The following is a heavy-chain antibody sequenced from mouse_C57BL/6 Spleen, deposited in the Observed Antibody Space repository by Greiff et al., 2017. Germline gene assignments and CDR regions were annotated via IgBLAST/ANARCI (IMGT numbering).Heavy chain of an antibody. Sequence: QVQLQQPGAELVMPGASVKLSCKASGYTFTSYWMHWVKQRPGQGLEWIGEIDPSDSYTNYNQKFKGRSTLTVDKSSSTAYMQLSSLTSEDSAVYYCARRRDYYGSSNFGDWGQGTTLTVSS. D-gene: IGHD1-1*01. CDR1: GYTFTSYW. CDR2: IDPSDSYT. V-gene: IGHV1-69*01. CDR3: ARRRDYYGSSNFGD. J-gene: IGHJ2*01.